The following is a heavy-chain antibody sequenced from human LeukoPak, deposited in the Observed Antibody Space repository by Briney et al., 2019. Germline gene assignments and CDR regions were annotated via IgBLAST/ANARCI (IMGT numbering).Heavy chain of an antibody. Sequence: SETLSLTCAVSGGSISSGDYSWSWIRQPPGKGLEWIAYIYYDGTTYYSPSLKSRATISADTSKNQFSLKLNSVTAADTAVYYCASLYYYDSAPFDPWGQGTLVTVSS. CDR3: ASLYYYDSAPFDP. J-gene: IGHJ5*02. CDR2: IYYDGTT. CDR1: GGSISSGDYS. V-gene: IGHV4-30-4*07. D-gene: IGHD3-22*01.